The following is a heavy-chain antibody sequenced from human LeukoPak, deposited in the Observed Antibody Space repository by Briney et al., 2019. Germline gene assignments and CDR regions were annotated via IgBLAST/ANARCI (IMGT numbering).Heavy chain of an antibody. D-gene: IGHD3-22*01. V-gene: IGHV4-30-2*01. CDR3: ARDRRTHYDSSGYSDY. CDR2: IYHSGST. Sequence: PSQTLSLTCAVSGGSISSGGYSWSWIRQPPGKGLEWIGYIYHSGSTYYNPSLKSRVTISVDRSKNQFSLKLSSVTAADTAVYYCARDRRTHYDSSGYSDYWGQGTLVTVSS. CDR1: GGSISSGGYS. J-gene: IGHJ4*02.